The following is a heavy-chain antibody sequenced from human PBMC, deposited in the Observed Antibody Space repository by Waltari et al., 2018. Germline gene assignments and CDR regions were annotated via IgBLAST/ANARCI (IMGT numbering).Heavy chain of an antibody. D-gene: IGHD3-10*01. CDR2: IIPIFGTA. CDR3: ARPRRAVRGVIITAPFDY. J-gene: IGHJ4*02. CDR1: GGTFSSYA. V-gene: IGHV1-69*01. Sequence: QVQLVQSGAEVKKPGSSVKVSCKASGGTFSSYAIRWVRPAPGQGLEWMGGIIPIFGTANYAQKFQGRVTITADESTSTAYMELSSLRSEDTAVYYCARPRRAVRGVIITAPFDYWGQGTLVTVSS.